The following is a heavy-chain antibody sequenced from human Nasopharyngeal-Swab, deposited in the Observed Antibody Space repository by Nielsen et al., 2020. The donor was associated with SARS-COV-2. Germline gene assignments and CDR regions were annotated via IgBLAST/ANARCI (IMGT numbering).Heavy chain of an antibody. CDR3: AKDLGVESPLWFDY. Sequence: GGSLRLSCTASGFTFSSYAMSWVRQAPGKGLEWVSELSGSGGSTYYAESVKGRFTISRDNSKNTLYLQMSSLRAEDTAIYYCAKDLGVESPLWFDYWGQGTLLTVSS. CDR2: LSGSGGST. D-gene: IGHD4-23*01. V-gene: IGHV3-23*01. CDR1: GFTFSSYA. J-gene: IGHJ4*02.